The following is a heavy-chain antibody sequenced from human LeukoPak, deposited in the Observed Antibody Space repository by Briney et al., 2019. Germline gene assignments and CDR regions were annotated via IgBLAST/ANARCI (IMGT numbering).Heavy chain of an antibody. CDR3: ARAISNDVNSGYYY. CDR2: IYASGST. J-gene: IGHJ4*02. CDR1: GGSISSYY. Sequence: PSETLSLTCTVSGGSISSYYWSWIRQPAGKGLEWIGRIYASGSTKYNPSLKSRVTMSVDTSKNQFSLKLSSVTAADTAVYYCARAISNDVNSGYYYWGQGTLVTVSS. D-gene: IGHD3-22*01. V-gene: IGHV4-4*07.